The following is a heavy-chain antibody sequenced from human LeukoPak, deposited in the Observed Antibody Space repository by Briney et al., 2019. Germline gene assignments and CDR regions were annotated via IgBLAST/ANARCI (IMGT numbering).Heavy chain of an antibody. D-gene: IGHD1-26*01. J-gene: IGHJ4*02. Sequence: PGGSLRLSCAASGFTFSSYAMSWVRQAPGKGLEWVSSISGSGSSTYYADSVKGRFTISRDNSKNTLFLQMNSLRAEDTAVYYCAKVRGLGISGSYGRAFDYWGQGTLVTVSS. V-gene: IGHV3-23*01. CDR3: AKVRGLGISGSYGRAFDY. CDR2: ISGSGSST. CDR1: GFTFSSYA.